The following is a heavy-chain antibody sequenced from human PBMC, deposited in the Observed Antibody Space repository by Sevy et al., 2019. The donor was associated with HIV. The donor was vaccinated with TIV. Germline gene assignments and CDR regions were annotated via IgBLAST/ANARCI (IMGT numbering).Heavy chain of an antibody. D-gene: IGHD6-13*01. CDR1: GFTFCSYA. V-gene: IGHV3-30*04. J-gene: IGHJ4*02. CDR2: ISYDGSHK. CDR3: AREGVAAAGTLYLDY. Sequence: GGSLRLSCAASGFTFCSYAMHWVRQAPGKGLEWVAVISYDGSHKYYADSVKGRFTNSRDNAKNTLYLQMNSLRAEDTAVYYCAREGVAAAGTLYLDYWGQGTLVTVSS.